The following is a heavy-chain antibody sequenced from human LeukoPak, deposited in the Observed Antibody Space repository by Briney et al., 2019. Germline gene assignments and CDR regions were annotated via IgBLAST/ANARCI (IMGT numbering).Heavy chain of an antibody. CDR1: GYSISSGYY. J-gene: IGHJ4*02. V-gene: IGHV4-38-2*02. CDR2: IYHSGST. D-gene: IGHD3-9*01. Sequence: SETLSLTCTVSGYSISSGYYWGWIRQPPGKGLEWIGSIYHSGSTYYNPSLKSRVTIPVDTSKNQFSLKLSSVTAADTAVYYCARGVTGYSYYFDYWGQGTLVTVSS. CDR3: ARGVTGYSYYFDY.